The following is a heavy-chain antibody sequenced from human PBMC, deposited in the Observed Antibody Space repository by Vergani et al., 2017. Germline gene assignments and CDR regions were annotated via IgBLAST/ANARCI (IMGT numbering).Heavy chain of an antibody. CDR2: INPSGGHT. J-gene: IGHJ4*02. Sequence: QVQVVQSGAEVKKSGASVKVSCKTSGYTFSNYYMHWVRQAPGQGLEWMGIINPSGGHTNYAQKFQGRVTMTRDTSTSTVYMELSSLRSEDTAIYYCATTYYDGSGYYRAYFDYWGLGALVTVSS. V-gene: IGHV1-46*03. CDR3: ATTYYDGSGYYRAYFDY. CDR1: GYTFSNYY. D-gene: IGHD3-22*01.